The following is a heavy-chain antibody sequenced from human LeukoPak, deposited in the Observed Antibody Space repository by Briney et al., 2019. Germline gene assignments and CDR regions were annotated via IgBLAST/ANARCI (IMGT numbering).Heavy chain of an antibody. J-gene: IGHJ4*02. CDR2: ISGSGGST. CDR3: AKDDSGGYFPDY. CDR1: GFTFSSYS. D-gene: IGHD3-22*01. V-gene: IGHV3-23*01. Sequence: GGSLRLSCAASGFTFSSYSMSWVRQAPGKGLEWVSGISGSGGSTYYADSVKGRFTISRDNSKNTLYLQMNSLRAEDTAVYYCAKDDSGGYFPDYWGQGTLVTVPS.